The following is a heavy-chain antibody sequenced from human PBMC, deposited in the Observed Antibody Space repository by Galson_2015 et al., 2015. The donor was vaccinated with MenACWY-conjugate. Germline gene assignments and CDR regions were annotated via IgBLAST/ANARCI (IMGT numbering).Heavy chain of an antibody. Sequence: SSITGTSTYIHYADSVKGRFTISRDNAQKSVYLQMNSLRAEDSAVYFCARGANLYFYMMDVWGKGTTVTVSS. J-gene: IGHJ6*04. CDR2: ITGTSTYI. CDR3: ARGANLYFYMMDV. V-gene: IGHV3-21*01.